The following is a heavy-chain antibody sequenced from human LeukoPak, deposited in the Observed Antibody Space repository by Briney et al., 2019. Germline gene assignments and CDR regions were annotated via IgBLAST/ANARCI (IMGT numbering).Heavy chain of an antibody. CDR3: AKAPEGFWSGYYARVEYYFDY. CDR1: GFTVSSNY. D-gene: IGHD3-3*01. Sequence: PGGSLRLSCAASGFTVSSNYMSWVRQAPGKGLEWVSAISGSGGSTYYADSVKGRFTISRDNSKNTLYLQMNSLRAEDTAVYYCAKAPEGFWSGYYARVEYYFDYWGQGTLVTVSS. J-gene: IGHJ4*02. V-gene: IGHV3-23*01. CDR2: ISGSGGST.